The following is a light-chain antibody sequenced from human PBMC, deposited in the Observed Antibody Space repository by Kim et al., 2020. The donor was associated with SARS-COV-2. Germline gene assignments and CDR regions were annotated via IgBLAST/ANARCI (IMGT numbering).Light chain of an antibody. J-gene: IGLJ1*01. Sequence: SSELTQPPSVSAAPGKTAIITCGGNNIGSKNVYWYQQKPGQAPLLVIFYDIHRPSGIPERISGSNSGNAAALTLSRVGAGDEEDYYGQVGERSSDDYVFG. CDR2: YDI. V-gene: IGLV3-21*01. CDR3: QVGERSSDDYV. CDR1: NIGSKN.